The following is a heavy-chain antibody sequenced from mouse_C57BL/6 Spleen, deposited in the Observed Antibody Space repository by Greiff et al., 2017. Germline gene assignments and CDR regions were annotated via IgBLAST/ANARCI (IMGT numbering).Heavy chain of an antibody. CDR1: GYTFTDYY. CDR3: ARYSSGYDYARDY. J-gene: IGHJ4*01. Sequence: EVQLQQSGPELVKPGASVKISCKASGYTFTDYYMNWVKQSHGKSLEWIGDINPNNGGTSYNQKFKGKATLTVDKSSSTAYMELRSLTSEDSAVDYCARYSSGYDYARDYWGQGTSVTVSS. V-gene: IGHV1-26*01. D-gene: IGHD3-2*02. CDR2: INPNNGGT.